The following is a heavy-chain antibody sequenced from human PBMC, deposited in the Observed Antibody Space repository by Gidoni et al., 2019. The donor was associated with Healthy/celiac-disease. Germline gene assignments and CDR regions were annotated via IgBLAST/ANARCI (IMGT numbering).Heavy chain of an antibody. CDR3: ARDAWNEDGSGCINY. Sequence: EVQLVESGGGLVQPGGSLRLSCAASGFTLSSYWMSWVRQAPGKGLEWVANIKQDGSEKYYVDSGKGRFTISRDNAKNSLYLQMNSLRAEDTAVYYCARDAWNEDGSGCINYWGQGTLVTVSS. CDR2: IKQDGSEK. V-gene: IGHV3-7*03. J-gene: IGHJ4*02. D-gene: IGHD6-19*01. CDR1: GFTLSSYW.